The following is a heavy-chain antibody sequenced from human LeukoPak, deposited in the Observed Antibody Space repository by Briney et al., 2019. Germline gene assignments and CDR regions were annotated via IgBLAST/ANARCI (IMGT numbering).Heavy chain of an antibody. CDR2: INSDGSST. Sequence: QPGGSLRLSCAASGFSISNFWMHWVRQAPGKGLVWVSRINSDGSSTTYADSVKGRFTISRDNAKNTLYLQANSLRAEDTAVYYCARVGTRIAAPYFWGQGTLVTVSS. J-gene: IGHJ4*02. V-gene: IGHV3-74*01. D-gene: IGHD6-13*01. CDR1: GFSISNFW. CDR3: ARVGTRIAAPYF.